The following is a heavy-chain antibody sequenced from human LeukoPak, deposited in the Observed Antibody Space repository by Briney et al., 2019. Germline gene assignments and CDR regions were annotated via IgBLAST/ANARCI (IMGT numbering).Heavy chain of an antibody. CDR1: GYTFTSYG. V-gene: IGHV1-18*01. Sequence: GASVKLSRKASGYTFTSYGISWVRQAPGQGLEWMGWISAYNGNTNYAQKLQGRVTMTTDTSTSTAYMELRSLRSDDTAVYYCARSDYGDYVSRSELDYWGQGTLVTVSS. D-gene: IGHD4-17*01. J-gene: IGHJ4*02. CDR3: ARSDYGDYVSRSELDY. CDR2: ISAYNGNT.